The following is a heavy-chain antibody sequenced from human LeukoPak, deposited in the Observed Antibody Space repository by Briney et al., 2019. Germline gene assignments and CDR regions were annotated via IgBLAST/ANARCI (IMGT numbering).Heavy chain of an antibody. J-gene: IGHJ4*02. CDR3: ARVAVDDYGDYIDY. Sequence: NPSETLSLTCTVSGGSISSSSYYWGWIRQPPGKGLEWIGSIYYSGSTYYNPSLKSRVTISVDTSKNQFSLKLSSVTAADTAVYYCARVAVDDYGDYIDYWGQGTLVTVSS. V-gene: IGHV4-39*07. D-gene: IGHD4-17*01. CDR1: GGSISSSSYY. CDR2: IYYSGST.